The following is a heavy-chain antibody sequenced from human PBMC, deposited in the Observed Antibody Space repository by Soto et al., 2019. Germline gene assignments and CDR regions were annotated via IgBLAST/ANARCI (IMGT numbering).Heavy chain of an antibody. CDR1: GFTFSNYW. J-gene: IGHJ4*02. CDR2: IRQDGSER. CDR3: ARRAGNSVTTYYFDL. Sequence: LRLSCVGSGFTFSNYWMSWVRQAPGKGLGWVSNIRQDGSERSYVDSARGRFTISRDNNKRSVYLQMDSLGPEDTAVYYCARRAGNSVTTYYFDLWGEGTLVTV. V-gene: IGHV3-7*03. D-gene: IGHD4-17*01.